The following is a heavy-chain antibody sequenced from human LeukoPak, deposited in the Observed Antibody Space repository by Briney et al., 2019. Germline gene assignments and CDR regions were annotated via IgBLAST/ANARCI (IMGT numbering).Heavy chain of an antibody. D-gene: IGHD6-19*01. CDR2: IYSGGST. CDR1: GFIVSSNY. CDR3: ASLVGGSGWTEYYFDY. J-gene: IGHJ4*02. V-gene: IGHV3-53*01. Sequence: GGSLRLSCAASGFIVSSNYMSWVRQAPGKGLEWVSVIYSGGSTYYADSVKGRFTISRDISKNTLYLQMNSLRAEDTAVYYCASLVGGSGWTEYYFDYWGQGTLVTVSS.